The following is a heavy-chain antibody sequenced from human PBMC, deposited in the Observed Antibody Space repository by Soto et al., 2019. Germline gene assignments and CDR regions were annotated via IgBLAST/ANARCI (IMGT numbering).Heavy chain of an antibody. D-gene: IGHD3-10*02. V-gene: IGHV4-34*01. J-gene: IGHJ4*02. CDR2: INHSGST. CDR1: GGSFSGYY. Sequence: QVQLQQWGAGLLKPSETLSLTCAVHGGSFSGYYWSWIRQPPGKGLEWIGEINHSGSTNYNPSLKSRVTISVDTSKNQFSLKLSSVTAADTAVYYCARGFLFGQGWGQGTLVTVSS. CDR3: ARGFLFGQG.